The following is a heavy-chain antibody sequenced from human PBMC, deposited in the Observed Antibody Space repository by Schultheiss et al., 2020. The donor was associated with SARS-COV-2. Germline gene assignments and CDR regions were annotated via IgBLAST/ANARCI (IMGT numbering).Heavy chain of an antibody. D-gene: IGHD2-2*03. Sequence: ASVKVSCKASGYTFTGYYMHWVRQAPGQGLEWMGWISAYNGNTNYAQKLQGRVTMTTDTSTSTAYMELRSLRSDDTAVYYCARGMDSSRGVNYGMDVWGQGTTVTVSS. CDR1: GYTFTGYY. V-gene: IGHV1-18*04. CDR3: ARGMDSSRGVNYGMDV. CDR2: ISAYNGNT. J-gene: IGHJ6*02.